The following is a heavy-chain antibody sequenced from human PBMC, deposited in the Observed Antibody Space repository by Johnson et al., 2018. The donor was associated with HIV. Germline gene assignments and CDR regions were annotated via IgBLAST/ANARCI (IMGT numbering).Heavy chain of an antibody. CDR1: GFTFSSYA. Sequence: VQLVESGGGLVQPGGSLRLSCAASGFTFSSYAMSWVRQAPGKGLEWVAVIWYDGSNKYYGDSVKGLFTISRDNSKNTVYLQINSLRAEDTAVYYCAKEAIDILIGHDAFDIWGQGTMVTVSS. CDR3: AKEAIDILIGHDAFDI. V-gene: IGHV3-33*06. D-gene: IGHD3-9*01. J-gene: IGHJ3*02. CDR2: IWYDGSNK.